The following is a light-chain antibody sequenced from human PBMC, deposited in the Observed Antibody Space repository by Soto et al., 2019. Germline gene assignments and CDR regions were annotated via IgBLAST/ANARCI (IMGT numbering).Light chain of an antibody. CDR1: SSDVDGYNY. J-gene: IGLJ1*01. Sequence: QSALTQPASVSGSPGQSITISCTGTSSDVDGYNYVSWYQHSPGKAPKLIIYEVNHRPSGVSNRFSGSKAGNTASLTISGLQAEDEADSYCSSYRSSNIPYVFGTGTKVTVL. V-gene: IGLV2-14*01. CDR3: SSYRSSNIPYV. CDR2: EVN.